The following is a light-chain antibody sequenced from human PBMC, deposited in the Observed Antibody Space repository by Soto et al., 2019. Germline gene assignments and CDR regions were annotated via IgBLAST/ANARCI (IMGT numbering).Light chain of an antibody. CDR3: QQSCSTPYT. CDR2: GAS. V-gene: IGKV1-39*01. Sequence: DIQMTQSPSSLSAYVGDRVTITCRASQIISSFLNWYQQEPGKAPKLLIYGASSLQRGVPSRFSGGGSGTDFTLTIGSLQPEDFATYYCQQSCSTPYTFGQGTELEIK. J-gene: IGKJ2*01. CDR1: QIISSF.